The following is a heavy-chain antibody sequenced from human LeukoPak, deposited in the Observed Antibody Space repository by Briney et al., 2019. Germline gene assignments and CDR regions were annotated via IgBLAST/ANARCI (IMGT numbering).Heavy chain of an antibody. CDR2: ISPTGSTT. CDR3: ARGPNSNWSGLDF. J-gene: IGHJ4*02. Sequence: GGSLRLSCTASGFSFSEHWMHWARQLPGKGLVWVSRISPTGSTTSYADSVKGRFTVSRDNAKNTLYLQVNNLRAEDTAVYYCARGPNSNWSGLDFWGQGTLLTVSS. D-gene: IGHD6-6*01. V-gene: IGHV3-74*01. CDR1: GFSFSEHW.